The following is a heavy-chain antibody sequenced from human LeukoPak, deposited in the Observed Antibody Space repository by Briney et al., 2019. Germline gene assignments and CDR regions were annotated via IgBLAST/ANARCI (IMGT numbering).Heavy chain of an antibody. CDR3: ARGAYYDSSGYYYDPGAFDY. CDR2: INTNTGNP. J-gene: IGHJ4*02. V-gene: IGHV7-4-1*02. Sequence: ASVKVSCKASGYTFTSYAMNWVRQAPGQGLEWMGWINTNTGNPTYAQGFTGRFVFSLDTSVSTAYLQISSLKAEDTAVYYCARGAYYDSSGYYYDPGAFDYWGQGTLVTVSS. D-gene: IGHD3-22*01. CDR1: GYTFTSYA.